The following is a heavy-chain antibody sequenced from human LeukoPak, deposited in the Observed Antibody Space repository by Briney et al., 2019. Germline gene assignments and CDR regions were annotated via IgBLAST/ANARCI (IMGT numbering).Heavy chain of an antibody. D-gene: IGHD6-19*01. J-gene: IGHJ4*02. CDR1: GGSISSSNW. Sequence: PSGTLSLTCAVSGGSISSSNWWSWVRQPPGKGLEWIGEIYHSGSTNYNPSLKSRVTISVDKSKNQFSLKLSSVTAADTAVYYCARESSSGWYYFDYWGQGTLVTVSS. V-gene: IGHV4-4*02. CDR2: IYHSGST. CDR3: ARESSSGWYYFDY.